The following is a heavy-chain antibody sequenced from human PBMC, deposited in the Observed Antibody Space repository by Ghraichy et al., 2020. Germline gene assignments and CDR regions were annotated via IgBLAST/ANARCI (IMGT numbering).Heavy chain of an antibody. CDR3: ARGGARITISLQH. J-gene: IGHJ1*01. CDR2: INSDGSST. Sequence: GESLNISCAASGFTFSSYWMHWVRQAPGKGLVWVSRINSDGSSTSYADSVKGRFTISRDNAKNTLYLQMNSLRAEDTAVYYCARGGARITISLQHWGQGTLVTVSS. CDR1: GFTFSSYW. D-gene: IGHD3-9*01. V-gene: IGHV3-74*01.